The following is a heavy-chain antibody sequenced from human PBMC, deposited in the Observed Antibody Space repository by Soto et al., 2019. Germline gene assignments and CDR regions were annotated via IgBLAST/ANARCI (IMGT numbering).Heavy chain of an antibody. Sequence: SETLSLTCTVSGGSISSYYWSWIRQPPGKGLEWIGYVHYSGSTNYNPSLKSRVTISVDTSKNQFSLKLSSVTAADTAVYYCARDRGGLRFKAMDVWGQGTTVTVSS. CDR1: GGSISSYY. CDR2: VHYSGST. CDR3: ARDRGGLRFKAMDV. J-gene: IGHJ6*02. D-gene: IGHD2-15*01. V-gene: IGHV4-59*01.